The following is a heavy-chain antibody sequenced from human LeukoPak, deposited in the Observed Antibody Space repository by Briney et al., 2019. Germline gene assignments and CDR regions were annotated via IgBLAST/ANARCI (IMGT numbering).Heavy chain of an antibody. CDR3: ARGVAVAVAGNSIWYRRGGYYYYMDV. D-gene: IGHD6-19*01. Sequence: PSGTLSLTCAVSGGSISSSNWWSWVRQPPGKGLAWIGEIYHSGSTNYNPSLKSRVTISVDKSKNQFSLKLSSVTAADTVVYYCARGVAVAVAGNSIWYRRGGYYYYMDVWGKGTTVTVSS. J-gene: IGHJ6*03. CDR1: GGSISSSNW. V-gene: IGHV4-4*02. CDR2: IYHSGST.